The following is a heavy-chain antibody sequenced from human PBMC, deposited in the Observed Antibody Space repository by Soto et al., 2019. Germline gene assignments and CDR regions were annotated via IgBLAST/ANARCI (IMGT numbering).Heavy chain of an antibody. CDR1: GFAFSSFG. J-gene: IGHJ4*02. CDR3: AFGNLSYYFDY. Sequence: QVQLVESGGGVVQPGTSLRLSCVASGFAFSSFGMHWFRQAPGKGLEWVAIIWYDGSDKYYGDSVKGRFTISRDNSKNTLFLQMNSLRAEDTAVYHCAFGNLSYYFDYWGQGTPVTVSS. D-gene: IGHD3-16*01. V-gene: IGHV3-33*01. CDR2: IWYDGSDK.